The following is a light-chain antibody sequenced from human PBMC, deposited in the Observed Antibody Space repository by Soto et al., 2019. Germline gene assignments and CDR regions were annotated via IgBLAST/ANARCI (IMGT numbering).Light chain of an antibody. V-gene: IGKV1-27*01. CDR3: QKYNTAPWT. Sequence: DIQMTHSPSSLSASVGDRVTITCRASQGISNYLAWYQQKPGKVPKLLIYAASTLQSGVPSRFSGSGSGTDFTLTVSSLQPEDGTTYYCQKYNTAPWTFGQGTKV. CDR2: AAS. J-gene: IGKJ1*01. CDR1: QGISNY.